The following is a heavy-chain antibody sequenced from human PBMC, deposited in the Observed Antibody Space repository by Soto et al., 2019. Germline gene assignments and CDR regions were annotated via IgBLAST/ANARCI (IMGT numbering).Heavy chain of an antibody. CDR1: GFTFSSYA. Sequence: GGSLRLSCAASGFTFSSYAMSWVRQAPGKGLEWVSAISGSGGSTYYADTVKGRFTISRDNSKNTLYLQMNSMRAEDTAVYYCVKYGMWGLLRYYYYYGMDVWGQGTTVTVSS. J-gene: IGHJ6*02. CDR3: VKYGMWGLLRYYYYYGMDV. V-gene: IGHV3-23*01. CDR2: ISGSGGST. D-gene: IGHD1-26*01.